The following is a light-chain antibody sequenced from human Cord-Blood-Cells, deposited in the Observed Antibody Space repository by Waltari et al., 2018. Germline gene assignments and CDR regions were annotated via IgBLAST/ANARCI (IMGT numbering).Light chain of an antibody. CDR3: NSRDSSGNHLV. CDR2: GKN. CDR1: STSSIY. J-gene: IGLJ3*02. V-gene: IGLV3-19*01. Sequence: SSELTQDPAVSVALGQTVRITCQGDSTSSIYARWYQQKPGQATVRVIYGKNSRRSGIPDRFSGSSSGNTASLTITGAQAEDGADYYGNSRDSSGNHLVFGGGTKLTVL.